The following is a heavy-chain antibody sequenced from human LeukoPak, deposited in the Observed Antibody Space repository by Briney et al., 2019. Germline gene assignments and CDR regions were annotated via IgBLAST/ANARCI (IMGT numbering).Heavy chain of an antibody. CDR1: GFTFSSYA. D-gene: IGHD3-3*01. J-gene: IGHJ4*02. Sequence: GGSLRLSCAASGFTFSSYAMSWVRQAPGKGLEWVSSISGSGGSTYYADSVKGRFTISRDSSKNTLYLQMNSLRAEDTAVYYCAKVGPSGSSYYDFWSANYWGQGTLVTVSS. V-gene: IGHV3-23*01. CDR2: ISGSGGST. CDR3: AKVGPSGSSYYDFWSANY.